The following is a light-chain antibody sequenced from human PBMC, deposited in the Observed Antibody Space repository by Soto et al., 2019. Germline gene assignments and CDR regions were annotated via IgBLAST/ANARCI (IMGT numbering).Light chain of an antibody. J-gene: IGKJ1*01. CDR2: VGS. CDR1: QSLLDPHGRSY. CDR3: MQALQPQWT. Sequence: VMTQSPLSMSVTPGEPASISCRSSQSLLDPHGRSYVDWYLQKPGQSPQLLIYVGSNRASGVPDRISASASGKDFTLKISRVEADDVGVYYCMQALQPQWTFGRGTKVEIK. V-gene: IGKV2-28*01.